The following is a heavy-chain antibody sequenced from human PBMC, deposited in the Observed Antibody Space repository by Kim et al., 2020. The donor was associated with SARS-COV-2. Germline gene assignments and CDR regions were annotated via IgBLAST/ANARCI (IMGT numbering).Heavy chain of an antibody. D-gene: IGHD1-1*01. CDR2: ISGSAVTT. CDR1: GFTFSSYA. V-gene: IGHV3-23*01. J-gene: IGHJ4*02. CDR3: AKAPPNWNNYYFDF. Sequence: GGSLRLSCAASGFTFSSYAMSWVRQAPGKGLEWVSAISGSAVTTYYADSVKGRFTISRDNSKNTLYLQINTLGADDTAVYYCAKAPPNWNNYYFDFGAREPWSPSPQ.